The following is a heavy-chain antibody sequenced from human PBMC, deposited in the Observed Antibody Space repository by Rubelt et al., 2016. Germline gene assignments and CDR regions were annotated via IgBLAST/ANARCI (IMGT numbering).Heavy chain of an antibody. CDR3: ARGVDY. V-gene: IGHV3-48*04. CDR2: ISPDSRAI. Sequence: ELQLLESGGGLVQPGVSLRLSCAGYGFTFSSFVMIWVRQAPGMGMEWVSMISPDSRAIHYKDAVKGRFTNSRDNAKNSLYLQVSGRGAGESAVEYCARGVDYWGQGTLVTVSS. CDR1: GFTFSSFV. J-gene: IGHJ4*02.